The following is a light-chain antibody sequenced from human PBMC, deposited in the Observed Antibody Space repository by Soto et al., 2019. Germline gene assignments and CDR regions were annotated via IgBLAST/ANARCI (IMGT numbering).Light chain of an antibody. J-gene: IGKJ2*01. CDR2: GAS. Sequence: ETFMTQSPATLSVSPGERATLSCRASQSVGSSLAWYQQKPGQAPRLLIYGASTRATGIPARFSASGSGTEFTLTISSLQSEDSAVYYCQQYNDLPPYTFGQGTKLEI. CDR1: QSVGSS. CDR3: QQYNDLPPYT. V-gene: IGKV3-15*01.